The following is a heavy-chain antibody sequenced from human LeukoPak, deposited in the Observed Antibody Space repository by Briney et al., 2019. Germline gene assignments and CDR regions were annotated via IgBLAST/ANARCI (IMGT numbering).Heavy chain of an antibody. CDR3: TRENYYYASGH. CDR2: ISSGGDII. Sequence: GGSLRLSCAASGFTFTDHYMSWVRQAPGKGLEWVSYISSGGDIIYYADSVKGRFTISRDNAKNSLFLQMNSLRAEDTAVYYCTRENYYYASGHWAQGTLVTVSS. D-gene: IGHD3-10*01. J-gene: IGHJ4*02. CDR1: GFTFTDHY. V-gene: IGHV3-11*04.